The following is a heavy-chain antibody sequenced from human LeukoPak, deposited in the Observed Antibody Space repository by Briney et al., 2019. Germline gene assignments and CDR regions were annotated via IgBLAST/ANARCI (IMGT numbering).Heavy chain of an antibody. Sequence: PSGTLTLTCTISAFSVSSSPYFWAWIRQPPGKELVWICGRPCTGTTYSNPALESLLTMCADSSKNQFSLNLSPVTEADAAVYCCARHKPTDNHYWTAGGFDHWGQDPWSPTP. CDR1: AFSVSSSPYF. V-gene: IGHV4-39*01. J-gene: IGHJ4*01. CDR2: RPCTGTT. D-gene: IGHD3-3*02. CDR3: ARHKPTDNHYWTAGGFDH.